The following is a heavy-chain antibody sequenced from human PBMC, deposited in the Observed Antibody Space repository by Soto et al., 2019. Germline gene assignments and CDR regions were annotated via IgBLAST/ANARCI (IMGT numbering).Heavy chain of an antibody. CDR1: GGTFSSYA. V-gene: IGHV1-69*01. J-gene: IGHJ5*02. CDR2: IIPIFGTA. D-gene: IGHD2-2*01. CDR3: VCHVAYHRNWFDP. Sequence: QVQLVQSGAEVKKPGSSVKVSCKASGGTFSSYAISWVRQAPGQGLEWMGGIIPIFGTANYAQKFQGRVTSTADESTSTAYMELSSLRSEDTAVYYCVCHVAYHRNWFDPWGQGTLVTVSS.